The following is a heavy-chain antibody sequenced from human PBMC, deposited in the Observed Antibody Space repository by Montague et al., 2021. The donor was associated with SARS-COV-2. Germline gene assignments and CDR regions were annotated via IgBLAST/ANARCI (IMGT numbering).Heavy chain of an antibody. D-gene: IGHD3-22*01. Sequence: TLSLTCTVSGGSISSGGYYWSWIRQHPGKGLEWIGYIYYSGSTXYNPSLKSRVTISVDTSKNQFSLKLSSVTAAGTAVYYCARARITMIVVVNAFDIWGQGTMVTVSS. CDR3: ARARITMIVVVNAFDI. J-gene: IGHJ3*02. CDR2: IYYSGST. V-gene: IGHV4-31*03. CDR1: GGSISSGGYY.